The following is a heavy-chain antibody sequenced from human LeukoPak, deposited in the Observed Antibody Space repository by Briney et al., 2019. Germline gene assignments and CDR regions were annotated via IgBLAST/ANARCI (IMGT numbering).Heavy chain of an antibody. J-gene: IGHJ4*02. V-gene: IGHV3-48*04. CDR2: ISSSSSTI. Sequence: GGSLRLSCAASGFTFSSYSMNWVRQAPGKGLEWVSYISSSSSTIYYADSVKGRFTISRDNAKNSLYLQMNSLRAEDTAEYYCAREGWYYDTSGYSNWDFDYWAQGTLVSVS. CDR1: GFTFSSYS. D-gene: IGHD3-22*01. CDR3: AREGWYYDTSGYSNWDFDY.